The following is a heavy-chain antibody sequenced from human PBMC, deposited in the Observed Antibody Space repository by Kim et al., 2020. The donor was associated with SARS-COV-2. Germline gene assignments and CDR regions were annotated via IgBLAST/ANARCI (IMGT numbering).Heavy chain of an antibody. D-gene: IGHD2-2*01. J-gene: IGHJ3*02. V-gene: IGHV3-13*01. CDR2: T. Sequence: TFYPVAVKGLFTISRDNANNSLYLHMNGLRVEDTALYYCVRDMPGGAFDIWGQGTMVTVSS. CDR3: VRDMPGGAFDI.